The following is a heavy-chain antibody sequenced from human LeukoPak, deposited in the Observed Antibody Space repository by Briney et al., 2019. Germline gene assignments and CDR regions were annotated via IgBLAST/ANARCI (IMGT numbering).Heavy chain of an antibody. D-gene: IGHD6-19*01. J-gene: IGHJ4*02. CDR2: INPNSGGT. Sequence: GASVKVSCKASGYTFTGYYMHWVRQAPGQGLEWMGWINPNSGGTNYAQKFQGRVTMTRDTSISTAYMELSRLRSDDTAVYYCARDILPTALASTPWLVTFFDYWGQGTLVTVSS. V-gene: IGHV1-2*02. CDR1: GYTFTGYY. CDR3: ARDILPTALASTPWLVTFFDY.